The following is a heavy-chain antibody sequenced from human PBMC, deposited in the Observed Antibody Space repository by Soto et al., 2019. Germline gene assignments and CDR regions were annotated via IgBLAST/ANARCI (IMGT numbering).Heavy chain of an antibody. V-gene: IGHV4-4*02. CDR3: ARSGLGIISNFDY. Sequence: KTSETLSLTCAVSGGSTSSSNWWSWVRQPPGKGLEWIGEIYHSGSTNYNPSLKSRVTISVDKSKNQFSLKLSSVTAADTAVYYCARSGLGIISNFDYWGQGTLVTVSS. CDR2: IYHSGST. CDR1: GGSTSSSNW. D-gene: IGHD7-27*01. J-gene: IGHJ4*02.